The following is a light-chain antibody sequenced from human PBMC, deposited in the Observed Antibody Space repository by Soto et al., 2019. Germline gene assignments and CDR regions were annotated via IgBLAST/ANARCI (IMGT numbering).Light chain of an antibody. Sequence: EIGLTKSPTTLSSFPGDRVTLSCRASQYINTRLAWYQHRPGQAPRLLIYQTSIRAAGIPARFSASGSGTDFTLTISDVQPEDFALYYCHQRQSWPRTFGQGTKVDIK. CDR1: QYINTR. J-gene: IGKJ1*01. CDR2: QTS. V-gene: IGKV3-11*01. CDR3: HQRQSWPRT.